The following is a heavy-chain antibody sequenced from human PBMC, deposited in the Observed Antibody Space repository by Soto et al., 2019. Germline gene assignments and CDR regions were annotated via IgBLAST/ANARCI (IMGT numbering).Heavy chain of an antibody. CDR3: ARNYGSGSYYPADAFDI. V-gene: IGHV3-33*01. J-gene: IGHJ3*02. CDR1: GFTFSSYG. Sequence: GGSLRLSCAASGFTFSSYGMHWVRQAPGKGLEWVAVIWYDGSNKYYADSVKGRFTISRDNSKNTLYLQMNSLRAEDTAVYYCARNYGSGSYYPADAFDIWGQGTMVTVSS. D-gene: IGHD3-10*01. CDR2: IWYDGSNK.